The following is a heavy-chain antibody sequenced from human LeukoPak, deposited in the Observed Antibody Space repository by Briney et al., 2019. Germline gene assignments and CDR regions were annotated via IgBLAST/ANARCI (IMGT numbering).Heavy chain of an antibody. Sequence: ASVKVSCKASVYTFTSYDINWVRQATGQGLEWMGWMNPNSGNTGYAQKFQGRVTMTRNTSISTAYMELSSLRSEDTAVYYCARGRIVLMVYATREWDDNWFDPWGQGTLVTVSS. V-gene: IGHV1-8*01. CDR3: ARGRIVLMVYATREWDDNWFDP. CDR2: MNPNSGNT. J-gene: IGHJ5*02. D-gene: IGHD2-8*01. CDR1: VYTFTSYD.